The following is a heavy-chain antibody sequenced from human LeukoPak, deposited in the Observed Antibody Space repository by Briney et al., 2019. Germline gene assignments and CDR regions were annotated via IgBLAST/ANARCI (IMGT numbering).Heavy chain of an antibody. CDR3: ARGPLIAAAGTW. Sequence: GGSLRLSCAASGFTFSSYAMHWVRQAPGKGLEWVAVISYDGSNKYYADSVKGRFTISRDNSKNTLYLQMNSLRAEDTAVYYCARGPLIAAAGTWWGQGTLVTVSS. D-gene: IGHD6-13*01. CDR2: ISYDGSNK. J-gene: IGHJ4*02. CDR1: GFTFSSYA. V-gene: IGHV3-30-3*01.